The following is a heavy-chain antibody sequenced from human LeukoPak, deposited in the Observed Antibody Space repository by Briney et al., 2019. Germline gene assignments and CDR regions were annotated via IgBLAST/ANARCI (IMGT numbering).Heavy chain of an antibody. CDR3: ATGSQIREADY. CDR2: ISGGSEYI. D-gene: IGHD3-10*01. Sequence: GGSLRLSCAASGFSISDYYMGWIRQGPGKGLEWLSYISGGSEYISYADSVKGRFTISRDNAKQSLSLQMNSLRAEDTAVYYCATGSQIREADYWGQGTLVTVSS. CDR1: GFSISDYY. J-gene: IGHJ4*02. V-gene: IGHV3-11*01.